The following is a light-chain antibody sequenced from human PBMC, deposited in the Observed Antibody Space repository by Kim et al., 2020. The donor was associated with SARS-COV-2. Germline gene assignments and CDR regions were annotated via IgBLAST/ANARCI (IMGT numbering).Light chain of an antibody. CDR2: YDS. Sequence: APGRAASITCGGDQIGGKSVHWYQRKPGQAPVVVIYYDSGRPSGIPERFSGANSGDTATLTISRVEARDEADYYCQVWDTFTDRVFGGGTQLTVL. V-gene: IGLV3-21*04. CDR1: QIGGKS. J-gene: IGLJ2*01. CDR3: QVWDTFTDRV.